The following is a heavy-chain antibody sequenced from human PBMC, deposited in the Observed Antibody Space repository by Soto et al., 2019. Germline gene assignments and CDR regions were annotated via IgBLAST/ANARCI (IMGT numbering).Heavy chain of an antibody. J-gene: IGHJ4*01. Sequence: PVKGSWTSAGGAFSIYAISWVLQAPGQGIEWMGGIIPIFGTPSYAQKFQGRVTITADESTSTAYMELSSLRSEDTAVYYCAREYRSSSDRRDNWGKSTRVTVSS. CDR3: AREYRSSSDRRDN. V-gene: IGHV1-69*13. CDR2: IIPIFGTP. D-gene: IGHD6-6*01. CDR1: GGAFSIYA.